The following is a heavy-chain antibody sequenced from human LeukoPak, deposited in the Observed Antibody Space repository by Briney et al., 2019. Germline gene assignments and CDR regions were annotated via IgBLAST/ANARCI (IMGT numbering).Heavy chain of an antibody. Sequence: GGSLRLSCAASGFTFSSHWMHWVRQAPGKGLVWVSRINSDGSSTSCADSVEGRFTISRDNAKNTLYLQMNSLRAEDTAVYYCARGLRYYYDSSGYSPDYWGQGTLVTVSS. CDR3: ARGLRYYYDSSGYSPDY. CDR2: INSDGSST. CDR1: GFTFSSHW. V-gene: IGHV3-74*01. J-gene: IGHJ4*02. D-gene: IGHD3-22*01.